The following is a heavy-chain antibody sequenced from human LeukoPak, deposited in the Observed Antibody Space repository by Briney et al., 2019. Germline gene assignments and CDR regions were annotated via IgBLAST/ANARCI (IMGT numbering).Heavy chain of an antibody. V-gene: IGHV1-69*05. Sequence: ASVKVSCKTSGGTFSLYAVSWVRQAPGQGLEWMGGIIPIFGTTNYAQNFQGRVTITTDESTSTAYMELSSLRPEDTAVYYCAIGNYYYYYMDVWGKGTTVTVS. J-gene: IGHJ6*03. CDR3: AIGNYYYYYMDV. CDR2: IIPIFGTT. CDR1: GGTFSLYA.